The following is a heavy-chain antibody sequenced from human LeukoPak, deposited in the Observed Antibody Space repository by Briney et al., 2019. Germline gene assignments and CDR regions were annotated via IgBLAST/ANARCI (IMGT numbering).Heavy chain of an antibody. D-gene: IGHD6-13*01. J-gene: IGHJ6*02. CDR1: GYSFTNYD. V-gene: IGHV1-8*01. Sequence: ASVKVSCKTSGYSFTNYDINWVRQATGQGLEWMGWMNPNSGNTGYAQKFQGRVTMTRNTSISTAYMELSSLRSEDTAVYYCARARSSSWYLGADYYGMDVWGQGTTVTVSS. CDR3: ARARSSSWYLGADYYGMDV. CDR2: MNPNSGNT.